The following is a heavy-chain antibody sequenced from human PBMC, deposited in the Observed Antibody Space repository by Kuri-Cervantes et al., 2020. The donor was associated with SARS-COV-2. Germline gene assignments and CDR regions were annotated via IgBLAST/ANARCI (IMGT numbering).Heavy chain of an antibody. D-gene: IGHD4-23*01. V-gene: IGHV3-7*01. CDR2: IKEDGSEK. CDR3: VREVTFYYYYYYTDV. CDR1: GFTFSSHC. Sequence: GGSLRLSCTASGFTFSSHCMSWVRQAPGKGLEWVANIKEDGSEKHYVDSVKGLFTISRDNAKNSLYLQMNSLRAEDTAVFYCVREVTFYYYYYYTDVWGKGTTVTVSS. J-gene: IGHJ6*03.